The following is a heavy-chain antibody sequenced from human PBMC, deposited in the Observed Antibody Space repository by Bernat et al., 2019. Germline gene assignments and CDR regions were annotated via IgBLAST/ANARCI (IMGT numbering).Heavy chain of an antibody. V-gene: IGHV4-31*03. D-gene: IGHD5-12*01. CDR3: ARGIGATGYYFDY. CDR2: IYYSGST. Sequence: QVQLQESGPGLVKPSQTLSLTCTVPGGSISSGGYYWSWIRQHPGKGLEWIGYIYYSGSTYYNPTLKSRVTISVGASKNQFSLKLSSVTAADTAVYYCARGIGATGYYFDYWGQGTLVTVSS. J-gene: IGHJ4*02. CDR1: GGSISSGGYY.